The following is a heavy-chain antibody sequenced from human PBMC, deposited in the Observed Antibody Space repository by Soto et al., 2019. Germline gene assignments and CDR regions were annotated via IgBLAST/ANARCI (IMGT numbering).Heavy chain of an antibody. J-gene: IGHJ4*02. D-gene: IGHD5-18*01. Sequence: EVQLVESGGGLVQPGGTLRLSCAVSGFTFSSFWMRWVRQAPGEGLVWVSRINTDGSSTSYANSVKGRFTISRESAKNTLYIQLNSLRVEDTARNYLAKRAVDTFGLSYLCQGPLVTVSS. CDR3: AKRAVDTFGLSY. CDR1: GFTFSSFW. CDR2: INTDGSST. V-gene: IGHV3-74*01.